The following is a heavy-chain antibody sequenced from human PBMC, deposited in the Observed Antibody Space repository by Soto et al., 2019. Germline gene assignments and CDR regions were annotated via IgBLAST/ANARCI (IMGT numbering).Heavy chain of an antibody. J-gene: IGHJ2*01. D-gene: IGHD1-26*01. Sequence: QVQLVQSGAEVKKPGASVKVSCKASGYTFTSYAMHWVRQAPGQRLEWMGWINAGNGNTKYSQKLQGRVTITRDTSASTAYMELSSLRSEDTAVYSCARGGSLYWYFDLWGRGTLVTVSS. V-gene: IGHV1-3*01. CDR1: GYTFTSYA. CDR3: ARGGSLYWYFDL. CDR2: INAGNGNT.